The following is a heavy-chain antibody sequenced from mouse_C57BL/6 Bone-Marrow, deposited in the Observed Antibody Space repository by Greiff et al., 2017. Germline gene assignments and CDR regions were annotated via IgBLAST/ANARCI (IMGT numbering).Heavy chain of an antibody. Sequence: VQLQQPGAELVKPGASVKLSCKASGYTFTSYWMHWVKQRPGQGLEWIGMIHPNSGSTNYNEKFKSKATLTVDKSSSTAYMQLSSLTSEDSAVYYCARSGAWDRDFGYWGQGTTLTVSS. CDR3: ARSGAWDRDFGY. D-gene: IGHD3-3*01. V-gene: IGHV1-64*01. CDR1: GYTFTSYW. J-gene: IGHJ2*01. CDR2: IHPNSGST.